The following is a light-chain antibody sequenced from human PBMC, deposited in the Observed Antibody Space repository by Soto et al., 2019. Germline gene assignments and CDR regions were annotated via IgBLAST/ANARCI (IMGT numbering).Light chain of an antibody. V-gene: IGKV1-5*03. Sequence: DIQRTQSPSTLSASVGDRVTITCRASQGISSYLAWYQQKPGKAPKLLIYKASTLKSGVPSRFSGSGSGTEFTLTISSLQPDDFATYYCQHYNSYSEAFGQGTKVDI. J-gene: IGKJ1*01. CDR3: QHYNSYSEA. CDR1: QGISSY. CDR2: KAS.